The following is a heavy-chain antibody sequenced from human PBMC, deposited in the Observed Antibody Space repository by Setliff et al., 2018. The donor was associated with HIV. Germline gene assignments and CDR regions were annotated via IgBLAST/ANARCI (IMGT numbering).Heavy chain of an antibody. CDR3: ARAGVYYDSSGYCIDY. J-gene: IGHJ4*02. CDR2: ISSSSYYI. Sequence: SLRLSCAASGFTFSSYTMNWVRQAPGKGLEWVSSISSSSYYIYYADSVKGRFTISRDNAKNSLFLQMNSLRAEDTAVYYCARAGVYYDSSGYCIDYWGQGTLVTVSS. D-gene: IGHD3-22*01. V-gene: IGHV3-21*01. CDR1: GFTFSSYT.